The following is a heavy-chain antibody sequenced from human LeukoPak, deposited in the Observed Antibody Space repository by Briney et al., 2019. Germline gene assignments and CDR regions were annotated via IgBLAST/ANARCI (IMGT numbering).Heavy chain of an antibody. CDR1: GFTFDDYA. CDR2: ISWNSGSI. D-gene: IGHD5-12*01. J-gene: IGHJ4*02. CDR3: AKDILGLSGYEFGY. V-gene: IGHV3-9*01. Sequence: GRSLRLSCAASGFTFDDYAMHWVRQAPGKGLEWVSGISWNSGSIGYADSVKGRFTISRDNAKNSLYLQMNSLRAEDTALYYCAKDILGLSGYEFGYWGQGTLVTVSS.